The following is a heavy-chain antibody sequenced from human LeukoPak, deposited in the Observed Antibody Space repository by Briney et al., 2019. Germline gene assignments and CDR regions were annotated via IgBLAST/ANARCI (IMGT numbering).Heavy chain of an antibody. CDR2: ISGRGDTI. Sequence: PGGSLRLSCAASGFTFSSYAMSWARQAPGKGLEWVSAISGRGDTIFYADSVKGRFTISRDNSRNTLFLQMNSLRAEDSATYYCAKTDFSTGPYDYWGQGTLVTVSS. J-gene: IGHJ4*02. CDR3: AKTDFSTGPYDY. CDR1: GFTFSSYA. D-gene: IGHD4-11*01. V-gene: IGHV3-23*01.